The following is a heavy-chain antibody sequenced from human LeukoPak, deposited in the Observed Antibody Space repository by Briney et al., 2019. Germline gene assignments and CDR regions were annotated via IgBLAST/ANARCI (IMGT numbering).Heavy chain of an antibody. D-gene: IGHD2-15*01. CDR2: IWYDGSNK. V-gene: IGHV3-33*06. CDR3: AKDIYRLLGSFDY. Sequence: GGSLRLSCAASGFTFSSYGMHWVRQAPGKGREWGAVIWYDGSNKNYADSVKGRFTISRDNSKNTLYLQMNSLRAEDTAVYYCAKDIYRLLGSFDYWGQGTLVTVSS. J-gene: IGHJ4*02. CDR1: GFTFSSYG.